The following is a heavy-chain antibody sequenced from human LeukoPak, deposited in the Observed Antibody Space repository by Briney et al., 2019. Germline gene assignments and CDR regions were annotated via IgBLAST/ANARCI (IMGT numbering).Heavy chain of an antibody. D-gene: IGHD6-13*01. V-gene: IGHV4-34*01. CDR1: GGSFSGYY. Sequence: SETLSLTCAVYGGSFSGYYWSWIRQPPGKGLEWIGEINHSGSTNYNPSLKSRVTISVDTSKNQFSLKLSSVTAADTAVYYCARLLGIAAAGLYYYYGMDVWGQGTTVTVSS. J-gene: IGHJ6*02. CDR3: ARLLGIAAAGLYYYYGMDV. CDR2: INHSGST.